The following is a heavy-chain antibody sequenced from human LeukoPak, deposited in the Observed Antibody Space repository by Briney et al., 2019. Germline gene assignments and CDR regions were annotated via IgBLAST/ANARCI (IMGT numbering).Heavy chain of an antibody. J-gene: IGHJ6*03. CDR2: IKQDGSEK. D-gene: IGHD3-3*01. Sequence: PGGSLRLSCAASGFTFSSSAMSWVRQAPGKGLEWVANIKQDGSEKYYVDSVKGRFTISRDNAKNSLYLQMNSLRAEDTAVYYCARGSYYDFWSGYFTPSYYYYYMDVWGKGTTVTISS. V-gene: IGHV3-7*01. CDR1: GFTFSSSA. CDR3: ARGSYYDFWSGYFTPSYYYYYMDV.